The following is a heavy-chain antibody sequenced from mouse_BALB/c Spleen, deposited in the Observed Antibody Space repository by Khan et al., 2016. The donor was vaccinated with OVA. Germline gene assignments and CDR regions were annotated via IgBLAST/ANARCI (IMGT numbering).Heavy chain of an antibody. V-gene: IGHV5-6*01. D-gene: IGHD1-1*01. CDR1: GFTFSTYG. CDR2: ISSGGHYT. CDR3: ARLAYYYNSEGFAY. J-gene: IGHJ3*01. Sequence: EVELMESGGDLVKPGGSLKLSCAASGFTFSTYGMSWVRQTPDKRLEWVATISSGGHYTYYPDSVKGRFTITRDNSKSTLYLKMSSLKSEDTAIYYCARLAYYYNSEGFAYWGQGTLVTVSA.